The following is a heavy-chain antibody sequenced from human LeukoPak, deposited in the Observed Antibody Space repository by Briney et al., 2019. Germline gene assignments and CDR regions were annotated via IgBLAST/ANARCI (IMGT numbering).Heavy chain of an antibody. CDR3: ARHLNYYDSSGYYFGGAFDV. V-gene: IGHV4-59*01. J-gene: IGHJ3*01. CDR2: IYYSGST. Sequence: LETLSLTCTVSGGSISSYYWSWIRQPPGKGLEWIGYIYYSGSTNYNPSLKSRVTISVDTSKNQFSLKLSSVTAADSAVYYCARHLNYYDSSGYYFGGAFDVWGQGTMVTVSS. D-gene: IGHD3-22*01. CDR1: GGSISSYY.